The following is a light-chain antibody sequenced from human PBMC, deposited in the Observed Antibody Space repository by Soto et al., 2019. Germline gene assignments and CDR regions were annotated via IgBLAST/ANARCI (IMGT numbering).Light chain of an antibody. Sequence: DIKLTQSPSSLSASVGDRVTITCRASLRISKYLNWYQQKPGKAPKLLIYGASTLQSGVPSRFSGSGSGTDFTLTITNLQPEDSATYFCQQSHSTPLIFGGGTKLEI. V-gene: IGKV1-39*01. CDR3: QQSHSTPLI. J-gene: IGKJ4*01. CDR1: LRISKY. CDR2: GAS.